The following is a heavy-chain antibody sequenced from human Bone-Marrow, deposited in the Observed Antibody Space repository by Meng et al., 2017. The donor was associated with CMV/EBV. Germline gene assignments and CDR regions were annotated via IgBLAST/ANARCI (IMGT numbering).Heavy chain of an antibody. V-gene: IGHV1-69*05. Sequence: SVKVSCKASGGTFSSYAISWVRQAPGQGLEWMGGIIPIFGTANYAQKFQGRVTITTDESTSTAYMELSSLRSEDTAVYYCASPSGAAADPYYYYYYGMDVCGQGTTVTVSS. CDR3: ASPSGAAADPYYYYYYGMDV. J-gene: IGHJ6*02. CDR2: IIPIFGTA. D-gene: IGHD6-13*01. CDR1: GGTFSSYA.